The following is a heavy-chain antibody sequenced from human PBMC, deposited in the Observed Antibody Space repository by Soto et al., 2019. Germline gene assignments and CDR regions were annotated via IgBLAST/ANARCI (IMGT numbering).Heavy chain of an antibody. V-gene: IGHV4-31*02. D-gene: IGHD3-9*01. CDR2: IYYSGST. Sequence: QVQVQESGPGLVKPSQTLSLTCTVSGDSVSSDGYYWTWIRQRPGKGLEWIGDIYYSGSTSYHPSLKSRVTISVHTSDNHLSLNLNSVTAADTAVYYCARRHDILTGPDAFDIWGQGTRVTVSS. CDR1: GDSVSSDGYY. CDR3: ARRHDILTGPDAFDI. J-gene: IGHJ3*02.